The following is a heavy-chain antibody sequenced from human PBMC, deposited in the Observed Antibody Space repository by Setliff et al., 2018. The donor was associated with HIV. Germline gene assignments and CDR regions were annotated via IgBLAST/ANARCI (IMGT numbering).Heavy chain of an antibody. Sequence: SETLSLTCAVSGGSMRSSGYSWTWIRQAPGKGLEWVGYIYYNGNAYYNPSLKSRVTISVDRSKNQFSLKLSSVTAADTAVYYCARRGDFFHYAMDVWGQGTTVTVSS. V-gene: IGHV4-30-2*01. J-gene: IGHJ6*02. CDR3: ARRGDFFHYAMDV. CDR2: IYYNGNA. CDR1: GGSMRSSGYS.